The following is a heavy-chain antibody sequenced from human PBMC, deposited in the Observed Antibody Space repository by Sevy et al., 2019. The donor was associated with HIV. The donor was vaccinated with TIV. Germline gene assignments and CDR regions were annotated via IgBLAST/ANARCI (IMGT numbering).Heavy chain of an antibody. D-gene: IGHD3-22*01. CDR1: GFTFSNYA. CDR3: ARKYDSSGYFDY. J-gene: IGHJ4*02. Sequence: GGSLRFSCAASGFTFSNYAMNWVRQAPGKGLEWVSGISGSGGSGDKTNYADSVKGRFTISRDDSKNSLYLQLNSLRAEDTAIYYCARKYDSSGYFDYRGQGTLVTVSS. CDR2: ISGSGGSGDKT. V-gene: IGHV3-23*01.